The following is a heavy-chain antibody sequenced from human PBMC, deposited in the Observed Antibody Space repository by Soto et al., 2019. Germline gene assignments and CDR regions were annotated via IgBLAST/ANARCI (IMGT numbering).Heavy chain of an antibody. Sequence: QVQLVESGGGLVKPGGSLRLSCAASGFTFSDYYMSWIRQAPGKGLEWVSYISSSSSYTNYADSVKGRFTISRDNAKNSLYLQMNSLRAEDTAVYYCATDDFWSGYLTYGMDVWGQGTTVTVSS. CDR1: GFTFSDYY. V-gene: IGHV3-11*06. D-gene: IGHD3-3*01. CDR3: ATDDFWSGYLTYGMDV. CDR2: ISSSSSYT. J-gene: IGHJ6*02.